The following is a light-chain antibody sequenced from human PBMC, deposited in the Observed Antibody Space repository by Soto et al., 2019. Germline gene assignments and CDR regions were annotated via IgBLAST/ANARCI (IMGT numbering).Light chain of an antibody. CDR3: QQYGTLPVT. CDR2: DAS. J-gene: IGKJ4*01. CDR1: QSVSNNF. Sequence: EIVLTQSPATLSLSPGERATLSCGASQSVSNNFLACHQQRPGLAPRLLIYDASRRATGIPDRFSGSGSGTDFTLTITKLEPEDFAVYYCQQYGTLPVTFGGGTKVELK. V-gene: IGKV3D-20*01.